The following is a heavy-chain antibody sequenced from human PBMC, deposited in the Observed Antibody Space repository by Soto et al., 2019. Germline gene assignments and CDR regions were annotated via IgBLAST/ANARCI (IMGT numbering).Heavy chain of an antibody. CDR3: ASSLRMAGIGNYYYGMDV. Sequence: QVQLVQSGAEVKKPGSSLKVSCKASGGIFRDFSFSWVRQAPGQGLEWMGGIMPIFGGPDYAQRFRGRVTITADEVTRTAFMELRGLTSEDTATYYCASSLRMAGIGNYYYGMDVWGQGTTVTVSS. V-gene: IGHV1-69*12. CDR1: GGIFRDFS. CDR2: IMPIFGGP. D-gene: IGHD6-19*01. J-gene: IGHJ6*02.